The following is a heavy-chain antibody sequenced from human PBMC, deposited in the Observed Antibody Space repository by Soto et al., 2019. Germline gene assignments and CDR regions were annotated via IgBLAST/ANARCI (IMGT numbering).Heavy chain of an antibody. J-gene: IGHJ4*02. Sequence: SETLSLTCTVSGGSISSYYWSWIRQPPGKGLEWIGYIYYSGSTNYNPSLKSRVTISVDTSKNQFSLKLSSVTAADTAVYYCGRSSSGWFGDYWGQGTLVTVSS. D-gene: IGHD6-19*01. V-gene: IGHV4-59*01. CDR1: GGSISSYY. CDR3: GRSSSGWFGDY. CDR2: IYYSGST.